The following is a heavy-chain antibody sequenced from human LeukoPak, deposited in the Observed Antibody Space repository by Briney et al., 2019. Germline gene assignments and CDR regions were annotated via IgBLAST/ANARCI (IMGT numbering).Heavy chain of an antibody. Sequence: SAGFLRLSCAASGFTFSDYYMSWIRQAPGKGLEWVSYISSSGSTIYYADSVKSRFTISRDNAKNSLYLQMNSLRAEDTAVYYCARVEMATILDYWGQGTLVTVSS. J-gene: IGHJ4*02. CDR2: ISSSGSTI. CDR1: GFTFSDYY. D-gene: IGHD5-24*01. V-gene: IGHV3-11*01. CDR3: ARVEMATILDY.